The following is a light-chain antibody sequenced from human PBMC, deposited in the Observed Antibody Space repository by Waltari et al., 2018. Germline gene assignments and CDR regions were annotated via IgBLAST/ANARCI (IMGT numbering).Light chain of an antibody. CDR2: WAS. Sequence: DIVMTQSPDSLAVPLGERATITCNSSQSVLYSSNNKNYLAWYQQKPGQPPKLLIYWASIRESGVPDRFSGSGSGTDFTLTISSLQAEDVAVYYCQQYYSTPLTFGQGTKLEIK. V-gene: IGKV4-1*01. J-gene: IGKJ2*01. CDR3: QQYYSTPLT. CDR1: QSVLYSSNNKNY.